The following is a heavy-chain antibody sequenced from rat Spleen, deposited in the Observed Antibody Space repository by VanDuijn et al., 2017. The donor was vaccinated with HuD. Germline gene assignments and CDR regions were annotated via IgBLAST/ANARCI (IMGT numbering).Heavy chain of an antibody. Sequence: EVQLVESDGGLVQPGRSLKLSCAASGFTFSDYYMAWVRQAPKKGLEWVASISYEGSGTYYGDSVKGRFTVSRDNAKSTLYLQMDSLRSEDTATYYCARENYYSSFPFDYWGQGVMVTVSS. D-gene: IGHD1-2*01. J-gene: IGHJ2*01. CDR1: GFTFSDYY. CDR2: ISYEGSGT. V-gene: IGHV5-22*01. CDR3: ARENYYSSFPFDY.